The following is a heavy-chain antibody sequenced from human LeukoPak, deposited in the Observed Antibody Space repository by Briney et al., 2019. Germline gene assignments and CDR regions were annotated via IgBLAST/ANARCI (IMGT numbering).Heavy chain of an antibody. D-gene: IGHD2-21*02. CDR3: ARVPYCGGDCYGDAFDI. V-gene: IGHV1-18*01. J-gene: IGHJ3*02. Sequence: ASVKVSCKASGYTFTSYVISWVRQAPGQGLEWMGWISAYNGNTNYAQKLQGGVTMTPDTSTSTPYIELRSPRSDDAAVYYCARVPYCGGDCYGDAFDIWGQGTMVTVSS. CDR2: ISAYNGNT. CDR1: GYTFTSYV.